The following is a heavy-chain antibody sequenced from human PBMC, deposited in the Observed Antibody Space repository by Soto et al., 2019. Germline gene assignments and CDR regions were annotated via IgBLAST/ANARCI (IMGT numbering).Heavy chain of an antibody. CDR1: GFTFSSYG. V-gene: IGHV3-30*18. D-gene: IGHD6-13*01. Sequence: QVQLVESGGGVVQHGRSLRLSCAASGFTFSSYGMHWVRQAPGKGLEWVAVISYDGSNKYYADSVKGRFTISRDNSKNTLYLQMNSLRAEDTAVYYCAKPAAGGWFDPWGQGTLVTVSS. CDR3: AKPAAGGWFDP. CDR2: ISYDGSNK. J-gene: IGHJ5*02.